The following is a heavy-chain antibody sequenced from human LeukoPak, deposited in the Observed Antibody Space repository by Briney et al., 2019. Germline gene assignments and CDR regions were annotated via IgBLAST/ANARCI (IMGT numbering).Heavy chain of an antibody. D-gene: IGHD3-22*01. CDR1: GFTFSSYG. CDR2: IWYDGSNK. J-gene: IGHJ4*02. CDR3: ARDRLAYYYDSSGYDNPPGY. Sequence: GGSLPGSCAASGFTFSSYGMHWVRQAPGKGLEWVAVIWYDGSNKYYADSVKGRFTISRDNSKNTLYLQMNSLRAEDTAVYYCARDRLAYYYDSSGYDNPPGYWGPGKLGTVSS. V-gene: IGHV3-33*01.